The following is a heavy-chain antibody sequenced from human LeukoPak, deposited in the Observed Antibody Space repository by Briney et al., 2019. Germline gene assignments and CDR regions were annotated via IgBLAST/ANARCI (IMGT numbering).Heavy chain of an antibody. J-gene: IGHJ4*02. CDR1: GYSISSGYY. CDR3: ARDPYSYGHDY. Sequence: PSETLSLTCAVSGYSISSGYYWGWIRQPPGKGLEWIGSIYHSGSTYYNPSLKSRVTISVYTSKNQFSLKLSSVTAADTAVYYCARDPYSYGHDYWGQGTLVAVSS. CDR2: IYHSGST. V-gene: IGHV4-38-2*02. D-gene: IGHD5-18*01.